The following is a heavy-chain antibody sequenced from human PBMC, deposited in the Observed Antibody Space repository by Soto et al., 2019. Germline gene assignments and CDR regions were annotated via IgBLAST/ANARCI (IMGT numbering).Heavy chain of an antibody. Sequence: QITLKESGPTLVKPTQTLTLTCTFSGFSLSTSGVGVAWIRQPPGKALEWLALIYWDDDKRYRPSLESRLTITMDASKDPVVVTMTHMDSVATATYYCAYLPCSGGSCYWFSFSGMDVWGQGTTVTVSS. J-gene: IGHJ6*02. CDR3: AYLPCSGGSCYWFSFSGMDV. CDR1: GFSLSTSGVG. D-gene: IGHD2-15*01. CDR2: IYWDDDK. V-gene: IGHV2-5*02.